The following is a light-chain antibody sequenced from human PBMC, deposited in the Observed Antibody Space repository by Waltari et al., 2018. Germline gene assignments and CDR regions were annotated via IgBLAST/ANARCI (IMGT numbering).Light chain of an antibody. J-gene: IGKJ4*01. CDR2: HAS. CDR1: QDITNY. CDR3: QQFDNLPLT. V-gene: IGKV1-33*01. Sequence: DIQMTQSPSSLSASVGDRATITCQASQDITNYLNWYQQKPGKAPKLLIYHASNLETGVPSRFSGSGSGADFTFTISSLQPEDIATYYCQQFDNLPLTFGGGTKVEIK.